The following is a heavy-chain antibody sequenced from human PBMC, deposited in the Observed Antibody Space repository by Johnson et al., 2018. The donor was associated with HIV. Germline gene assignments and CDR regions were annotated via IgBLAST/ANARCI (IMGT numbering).Heavy chain of an antibody. CDR2: IYRGGST. D-gene: IGHD1-26*01. J-gene: IGHJ3*02. CDR3: ARYSGSYLPDAFDI. Sequence: VQLVESGGGVVQPGRSLRLSCAASEFTVSSNYMSWVRQAPGKGLEWVSVIYRGGSTYYADSVKGRFTISRDNSKNTLYLQMNSLRAEDTAVYYCARYSGSYLPDAFDIWGQGTMVTVSS. CDR1: EFTVSSNY. V-gene: IGHV3-66*01.